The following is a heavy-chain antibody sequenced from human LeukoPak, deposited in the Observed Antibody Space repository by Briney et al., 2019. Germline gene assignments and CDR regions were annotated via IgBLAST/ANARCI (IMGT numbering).Heavy chain of an antibody. CDR2: IYTRGST. CDR1: GGSINIGTYY. J-gene: IGHJ6*03. D-gene: IGHD6-13*01. Sequence: SQTLSLTCTVSGGSINIGTYYWSWIRQPAGKVLEWIGLIYTRGSTNYNPSLKSRVIISVDTSKNQFSLKLTSVTAADTAVYYCARGTIAADDYYYMDVWGKGTTVTISS. V-gene: IGHV4-61*02. CDR3: ARGTIAADDYYYMDV.